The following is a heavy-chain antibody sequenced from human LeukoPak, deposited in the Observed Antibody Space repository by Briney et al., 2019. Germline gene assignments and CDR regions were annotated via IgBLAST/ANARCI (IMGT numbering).Heavy chain of an antibody. CDR1: GFTFVDYG. CDR2: IKSRAYGGTS. V-gene: IGHV3-49*04. D-gene: IGHD3-3*01. CDR3: TRDEVFWSGSIFDY. Sequence: GRSLRLSCTTCGFTFVDYGLSWVRQAPGKGLEWVGLIKSRAYGGTSEYAASVKGRFTISRDDSKNIAYLQMNSLKTEDTAVYYCTRDEVFWSGSIFDYWGQGTLVTVSS. J-gene: IGHJ4*02.